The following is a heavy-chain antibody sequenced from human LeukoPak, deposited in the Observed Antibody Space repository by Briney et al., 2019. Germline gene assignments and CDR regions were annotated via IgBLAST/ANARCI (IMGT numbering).Heavy chain of an antibody. CDR2: IWYDGSNK. J-gene: IGHJ6*02. Sequence: PGRSLRLSCAASGFTFSSYGMHWVRQAPGKGLEWVAVIWYDGSNKYYADSVKGRFTISRDNSKNTLYLQMNSLRAEDTAVYYCARVSRKKYYYDSSGYYYPGDYYYGMDVWGQGTTVTVSS. V-gene: IGHV3-33*01. D-gene: IGHD3-22*01. CDR3: ARVSRKKYYYDSSGYYYPGDYYYGMDV. CDR1: GFTFSSYG.